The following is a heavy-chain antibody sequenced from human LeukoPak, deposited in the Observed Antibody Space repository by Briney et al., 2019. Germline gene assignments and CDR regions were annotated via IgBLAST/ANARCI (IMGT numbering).Heavy chain of an antibody. J-gene: IGHJ4*02. D-gene: IGHD3-22*01. CDR3: AKDPRRSSGYFDY. Sequence: PGGSLRLSCAASGFTFSSYGMSWVRQAPGKGLEWVSAISGNGGSTYYADSVKGRFTISRDNSKNTLYPQMNSLRAEDTAVYYCAKDPRRSSGYFDYWGQGTLVTVSS. V-gene: IGHV3-23*01. CDR2: ISGNGGST. CDR1: GFTFSSYG.